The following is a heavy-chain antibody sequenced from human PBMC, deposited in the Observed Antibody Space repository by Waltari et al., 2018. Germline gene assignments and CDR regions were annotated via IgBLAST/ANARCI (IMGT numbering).Heavy chain of an antibody. J-gene: IGHJ4*02. Sequence: EVQLGESGGGLVPPGGSLRLACAASGVTFTRYWMSWVRQAPGKGLECVANINQGGSDKNYVDSVKGRFTISRDNAKNSLYLQMNSLRAEDTAVYYCARTGDDYWGQGTLVTVSS. CDR2: INQGGSDK. CDR1: GVTFTRYW. CDR3: ARTGDDY. D-gene: IGHD1-1*01. V-gene: IGHV3-7*03.